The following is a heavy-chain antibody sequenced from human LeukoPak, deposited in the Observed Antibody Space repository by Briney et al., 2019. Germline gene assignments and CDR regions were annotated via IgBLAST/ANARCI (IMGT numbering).Heavy chain of an antibody. Sequence: ASVKVSCKASGGTFSSYAISWVRQAPGQGLEWMGGIIPIFGTANYAQKFQGRVTITADEPTSTAYMELSSLRSEDTAVYYCARGITGNGWFDPWGQGTLVTVSS. CDR1: GGTFSSYA. V-gene: IGHV1-69*13. J-gene: IGHJ5*02. D-gene: IGHD1-20*01. CDR3: ARGITGNGWFDP. CDR2: IIPIFGTA.